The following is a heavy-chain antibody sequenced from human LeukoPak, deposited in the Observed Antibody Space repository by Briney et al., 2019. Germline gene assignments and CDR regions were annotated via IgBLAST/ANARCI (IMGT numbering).Heavy chain of an antibody. V-gene: IGHV3-48*03. CDR2: ISSSGSTI. CDR3: ARSGAYYDILTGYYIDY. CDR1: GFTFSSYE. Sequence: GGSLRLSCAASGFTFSSYEMNWVRQAPGEGLEWVSYISSSGSTIYYADSVKGRFTISRDNAKNSLYLQMNSLRAEDTAVYYCARSGAYYDILTGYYIDYWGQGTLVTVSS. D-gene: IGHD3-9*01. J-gene: IGHJ4*02.